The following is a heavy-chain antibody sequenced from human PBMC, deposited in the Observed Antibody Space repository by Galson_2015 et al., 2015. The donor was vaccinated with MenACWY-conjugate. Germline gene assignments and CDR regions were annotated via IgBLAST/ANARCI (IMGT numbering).Heavy chain of an antibody. CDR3: ARGDGYNYNWLDP. CDR2: IYYSGST. CDR1: TGSISSYY. Sequence: TLSLTCTVSTGSISSYYWSWIRQPPGKGLEWIGYIYYSGSTNYNPSLKSRVTISVDTSKNQFTLKLSSVTAADTALYYCARGDGYNYNWLDPWGQGTLVTVSS. J-gene: IGHJ5*02. D-gene: IGHD5-24*01. V-gene: IGHV4-59*01.